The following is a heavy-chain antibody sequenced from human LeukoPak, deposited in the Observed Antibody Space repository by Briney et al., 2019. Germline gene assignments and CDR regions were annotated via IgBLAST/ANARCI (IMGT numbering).Heavy chain of an antibody. CDR2: INAGNGNT. V-gene: IGHV1-3*01. D-gene: IGHD4-17*01. Sequence: ASVKVSCKASGYTFTSYGISWVRQAPGQGLEWMGWINAGNGNTKYSQKFQDRVTITRDTSASTAYMELSSLRSEDTAVYYCARGPHDYGDYYLDFWGQGTLVTVSS. CDR1: GYTFTSYG. CDR3: ARGPHDYGDYYLDF. J-gene: IGHJ4*02.